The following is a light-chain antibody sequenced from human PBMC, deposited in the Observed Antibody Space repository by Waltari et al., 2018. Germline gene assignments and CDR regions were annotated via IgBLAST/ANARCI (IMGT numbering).Light chain of an antibody. J-gene: IGLJ3*02. CDR1: SSDVGGYNF. V-gene: IGLV2-11*01. CDR3: WSYVGGNTYWV. Sequence: QSALAQPRSMSRSPGQSVAISCTGTSSDVGGYNFVSWYQQHPDKAPKLIIYDVNKRPSGVPDRFSGSKSGNTASLTISGLQAEDEAHYYCWSYVGGNTYWVFGGGTKLTVL. CDR2: DVN.